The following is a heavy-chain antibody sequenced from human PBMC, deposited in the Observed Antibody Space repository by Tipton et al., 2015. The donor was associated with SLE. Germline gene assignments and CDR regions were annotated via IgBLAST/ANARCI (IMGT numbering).Heavy chain of an antibody. CDR3: AARGYYDFWSGQFYYMDV. D-gene: IGHD3-3*01. J-gene: IGHJ6*03. Sequence: SLRLSCAASGFTFSSYAMSWVRQAPGKGLEWVSVIYSGGSSTYYADSVKGRFTISRDNSKNTLYLQMNSLRAEDTAVYYCAARGYYDFWSGQFYYMDVWGKGTTVTVSS. V-gene: IGHV3-23*03. CDR1: GFTFSSYA. CDR2: IYSGGSST.